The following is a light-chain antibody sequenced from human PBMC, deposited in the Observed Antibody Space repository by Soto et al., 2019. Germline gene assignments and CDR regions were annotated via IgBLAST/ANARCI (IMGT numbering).Light chain of an antibody. J-gene: IGLJ3*02. CDR2: EVT. Sequence: QSALTQPASVSGSPGQSITISCTGTSSYIGAYNHFSWYQQYPSKAPTLMIYEVTNRPSGVSSRFSGSKSGNTASLTISGLQAEDEGDYYCSSYTTRDTWVFGGGAKVTVL. V-gene: IGLV2-14*01. CDR1: SSYIGAYNH. CDR3: SSYTTRDTWV.